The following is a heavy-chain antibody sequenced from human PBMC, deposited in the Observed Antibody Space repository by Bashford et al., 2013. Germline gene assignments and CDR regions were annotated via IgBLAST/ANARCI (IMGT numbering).Heavy chain of an antibody. CDR3: AKGNYYYYMDV. CDR2: IWYDGSNK. J-gene: IGHJ6*03. Sequence: VRQAPGKGLEWVAVIWYDGSNKYYADSVKGRFTVSRDNSKNTLYLQLNSLRADDTAQYFCAKGNYYYYMDVWGKGTTVTVSS. V-gene: IGHV3-33*06.